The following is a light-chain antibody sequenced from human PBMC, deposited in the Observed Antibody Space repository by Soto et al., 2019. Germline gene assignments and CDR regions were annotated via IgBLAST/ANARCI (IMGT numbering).Light chain of an antibody. J-gene: IGLJ3*02. Sequence: QSVLTQPPSVSGAPGQRVTISCTRSTSNIGAGYEVHWYQQLPGTAPKLLISGHNNRPSGVPDRFFGSKSGASASLTITGLQAEDEADYFCQSYDSSLSGSGVFGGGTKVTVL. CDR2: GHN. V-gene: IGLV1-40*01. CDR3: QSYDSSLSGSGV. CDR1: TSNIGAGYE.